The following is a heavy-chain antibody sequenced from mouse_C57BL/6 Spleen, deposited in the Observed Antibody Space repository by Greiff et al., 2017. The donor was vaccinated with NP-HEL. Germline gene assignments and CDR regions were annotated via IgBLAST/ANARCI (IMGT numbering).Heavy chain of an antibody. Sequence: EVMLVESGPGLAKPSQTLSLTCSVTGYSITSDYWNWIRKFPGNKLEYMGYISYSGSTYYNPSLKSRISITRDTSKNQYYLQLNSVTTEDTATYYCARSYYYGSSRYAMDYWGQGTSVTVSS. D-gene: IGHD1-1*01. V-gene: IGHV3-8*01. CDR1: GYSITSDY. CDR2: ISYSGST. CDR3: ARSYYYGSSRYAMDY. J-gene: IGHJ4*01.